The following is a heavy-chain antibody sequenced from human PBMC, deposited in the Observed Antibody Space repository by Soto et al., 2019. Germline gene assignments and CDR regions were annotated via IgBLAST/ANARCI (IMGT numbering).Heavy chain of an antibody. D-gene: IGHD5-12*01. Sequence: ASVKVSFKASGYTFTSYAMHWVRQAPGQRLEWMGWINAGNGNTKYSQKFQGRVTITRDTSASTAYMELSSLRSEDTAVYYCATCGYPAGYYGMDVWGQGTTVTVSS. CDR2: INAGNGNT. J-gene: IGHJ6*02. CDR1: GYTFTSYA. CDR3: ATCGYPAGYYGMDV. V-gene: IGHV1-3*01.